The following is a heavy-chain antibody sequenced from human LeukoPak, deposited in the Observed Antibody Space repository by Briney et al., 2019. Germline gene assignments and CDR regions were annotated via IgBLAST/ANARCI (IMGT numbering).Heavy chain of an antibody. Sequence: GASVKVSCKASGYTFTSYYMHWVRQTPEQGLEWMGIINPSGGSTSYAQKFQGRVTMTRDTSTSTVYMELSSLRSEDTAVYYCALQWFGELLPPDYWGQGTLVTVSS. D-gene: IGHD3-10*01. CDR1: GYTFTSYY. CDR2: INPSGGST. CDR3: ALQWFGELLPPDY. V-gene: IGHV1-46*01. J-gene: IGHJ4*02.